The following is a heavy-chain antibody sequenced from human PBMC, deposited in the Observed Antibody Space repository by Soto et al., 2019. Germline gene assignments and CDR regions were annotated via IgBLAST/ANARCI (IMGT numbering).Heavy chain of an antibody. CDR3: AKDWWAVVAARLFDY. CDR2: MNPNSGNT. D-gene: IGHD2-15*01. V-gene: IGHV1-8*01. CDR1: GYTFTSYD. Sequence: ASVKVSCKASGYTFTSYDIDWVRQATGQGLEWMGWMNPNSGNTGYAQKFQGRVTMTRNTSISTAYMELSSLRSEDTAVYYCAKDWWAVVAARLFDYWGQGTLVTVSS. J-gene: IGHJ4*02.